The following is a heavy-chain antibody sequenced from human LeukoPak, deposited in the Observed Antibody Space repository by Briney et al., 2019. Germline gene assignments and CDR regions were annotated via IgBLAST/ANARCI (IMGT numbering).Heavy chain of an antibody. Sequence: GGSLRLSCAASGFTFSRCSMNWVRQAPGKGLEWVSYISSSSSIIYYADSVKGRFTISRDNAKNSLYLQMNSLRAEDTAVYYCARDSDTAMAGEYFDYWGQGTLVTVSS. D-gene: IGHD5-18*01. CDR1: GFTFSRCS. J-gene: IGHJ4*02. V-gene: IGHV3-48*01. CDR3: ARDSDTAMAGEYFDY. CDR2: ISSSSSII.